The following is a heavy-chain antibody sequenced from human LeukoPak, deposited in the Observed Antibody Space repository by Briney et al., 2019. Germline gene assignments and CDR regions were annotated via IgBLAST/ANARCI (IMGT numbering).Heavy chain of an antibody. V-gene: IGHV3-48*04. Sequence: PGGSLRLSCAASGFTFSSYAMSWVRQAPGKGLEWVSYISSSSTLYYADSVKGRFTISRDNAKNSLYLLMNSLRAEDTAVYYCARDYYDSSTYYSFDYWGQGTLVTVSS. J-gene: IGHJ4*02. CDR3: ARDYYDSSTYYSFDY. CDR1: GFTFSSYA. D-gene: IGHD3-22*01. CDR2: ISSSSTL.